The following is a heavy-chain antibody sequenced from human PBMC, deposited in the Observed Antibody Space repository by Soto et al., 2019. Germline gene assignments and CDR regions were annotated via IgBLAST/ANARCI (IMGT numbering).Heavy chain of an antibody. V-gene: IGHV2-5*02. Sequence: ESGPTLVNPTQTRTLTCSLSGFSVSSNGARVGWIRQPPGKALEWLALIYWDDDKKYNPSLKSRLTITKDTSENQVVLTVTDVDPADTATYYCVHGTLGSYGHDYFDYWGQGTLVTVSS. CDR1: GFSVSSNGAR. CDR2: IYWDDDK. J-gene: IGHJ4*02. CDR3: VHGTLGSYGHDYFDY. D-gene: IGHD5-18*01.